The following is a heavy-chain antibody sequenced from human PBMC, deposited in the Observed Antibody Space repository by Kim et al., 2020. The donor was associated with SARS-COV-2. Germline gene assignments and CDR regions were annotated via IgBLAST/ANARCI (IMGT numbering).Heavy chain of an antibody. CDR2: INHSGST. V-gene: IGHV4-34*01. J-gene: IGHJ3*01. Sequence: SETLSLTSAVYGGSFSAYYWSWIRQPPGKGLEWIGEINHSGSTNYNASLKSRVTISIDTSKKQFSLKLSSVTAADTAVYYCARVLTDTVPGAFDLWGQGTMVTVSS. CDR3: ARVLTDTVPGAFDL. CDR1: GGSFSAYY. D-gene: IGHD7-27*01.